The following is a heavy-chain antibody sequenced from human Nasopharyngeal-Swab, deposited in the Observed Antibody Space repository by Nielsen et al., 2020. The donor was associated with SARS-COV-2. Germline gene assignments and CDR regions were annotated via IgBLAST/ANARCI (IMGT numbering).Heavy chain of an antibody. CDR1: GYTLTELS. J-gene: IGHJ4*02. CDR3: ATADPAGSPSVWFDY. CDR2: FDPEDGET. Sequence: ASVKVSCKVPGYTLTELSMHWVRQAPGKGLEWMGGFDPEDGETIYAQKFQGRVTMTEDTSTDTAYMELSSLRSEDTAVYYCATADPAGSPSVWFDYWGQGTLVTVSS. D-gene: IGHD1-14*01. V-gene: IGHV1-24*01.